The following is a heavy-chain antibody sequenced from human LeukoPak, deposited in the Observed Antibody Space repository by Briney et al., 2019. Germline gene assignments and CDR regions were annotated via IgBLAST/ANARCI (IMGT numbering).Heavy chain of an antibody. CDR1: GFSFSDAW. CDR3: TTYGSGRKLDY. Sequence: PGGSLRLSCAASGFSFSDAWMSWVRQIPGKGLEWVGRIESKTDGGTTDYAAPAKGRFTISRDDSTNTLYLQMNSLKSEDTAVYYCTTYGSGRKLDYWGQGILVTVSS. V-gene: IGHV3-15*04. D-gene: IGHD3-10*01. J-gene: IGHJ4*02. CDR2: IESKTDGGTT.